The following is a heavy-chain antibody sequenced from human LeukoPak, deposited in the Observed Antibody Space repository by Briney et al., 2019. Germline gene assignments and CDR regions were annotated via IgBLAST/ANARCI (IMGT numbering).Heavy chain of an antibody. J-gene: IGHJ5*02. Sequence: PSETLSLTCTVSGGSISSSSYYWGWIRQPPGKGLGWIGSIYYSGSTYYNPSLKSRVTISVDTSKNQFSLKLSSVTAADTAVYYCASRYYDFWSGPPNWFDPWGQGTLVTVSS. CDR3: ASRYYDFWSGPPNWFDP. D-gene: IGHD3-3*01. CDR2: IYYSGST. V-gene: IGHV4-39*01. CDR1: GGSISSSSYY.